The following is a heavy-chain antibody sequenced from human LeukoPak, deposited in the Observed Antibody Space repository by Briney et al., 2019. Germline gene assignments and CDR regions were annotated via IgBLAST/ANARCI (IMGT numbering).Heavy chain of an antibody. Sequence: GGSLRLSCAASGFTFSSYAMGWVRQAPGKGLEWVSVISGSGGSTYYADSVKGRFTISRDNSQNTLYLQMNSLRAEDSAVYYCAKGRDYYDSPLDYWGQGTLVTVSS. D-gene: IGHD3-22*01. CDR1: GFTFSSYA. V-gene: IGHV3-23*01. CDR2: ISGSGGST. CDR3: AKGRDYYDSPLDY. J-gene: IGHJ4*02.